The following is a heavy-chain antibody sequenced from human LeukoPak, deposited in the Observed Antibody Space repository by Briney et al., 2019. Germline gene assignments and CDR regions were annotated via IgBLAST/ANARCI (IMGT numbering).Heavy chain of an antibody. CDR1: GGSIRSYY. D-gene: IGHD2-15*01. V-gene: IGHV4-59*01. CDR3: AAGKRGTYSSPLYYYYYYMDV. J-gene: IGHJ6*03. CDR2: IYYSGST. Sequence: SETLCLTCAVSGGSIRSYYWSWIRQPPGKELEWVGDIYYSGSTNYNPSLKSRVTISVDTSKNQFSLKLSSVTAADTAADYCAAGKRGTYSSPLYYYYYYMDVWGKGTTVTVSS.